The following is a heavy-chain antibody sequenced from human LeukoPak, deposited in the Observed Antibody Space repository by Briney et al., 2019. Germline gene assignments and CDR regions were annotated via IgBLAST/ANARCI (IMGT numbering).Heavy chain of an antibody. D-gene: IGHD6-6*01. CDR2: IYYSGST. CDR3: ARSEYGSSSGFFQH. CDR1: GGSISSYY. J-gene: IGHJ1*01. Sequence: SETLSLTCTVSGGSISSYYWSWIRQPPGKGLEWIGYIYYSGSTNYNPSLKSRVTISVDTSKNQFSLKLSSVTAADTAVYYCARSEYGSSSGFFQHWGQGTLVTVSS. V-gene: IGHV4-59*08.